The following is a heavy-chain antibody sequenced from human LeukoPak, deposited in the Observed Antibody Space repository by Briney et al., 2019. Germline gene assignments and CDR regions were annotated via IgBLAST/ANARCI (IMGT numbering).Heavy chain of an antibody. D-gene: IGHD3-3*01. J-gene: IGHJ4*02. CDR1: GISFRSYG. Sequence: GGSLRLSCAASGISFRSYGMHWVRQAPGKGLEWVTFIWYDASNKYYAESVKGRFTISRDNSRNTVFLQMNSLRAEDTAIYYCARGGELRFLEWLLPFDYWGQGTLVTVSS. V-gene: IGHV3-33*01. CDR2: IWYDASNK. CDR3: ARGGELRFLEWLLPFDY.